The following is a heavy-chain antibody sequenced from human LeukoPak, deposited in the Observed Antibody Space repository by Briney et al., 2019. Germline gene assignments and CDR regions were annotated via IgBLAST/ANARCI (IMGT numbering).Heavy chain of an antibody. CDR1: GGSSSGCY. D-gene: IGHD7-27*01. J-gene: IGHJ6*03. Sequence: SSETLSLTCAVYGGSSSGCYWSWIRQPPGKGLEWIGEINHSGSTNYNPSLESRVTISVDTSKNQFSLKLSSVTAADTAVYYCARLMRPNWGNPYYYYYYYMDVWGKGTTVTVSS. V-gene: IGHV4-34*01. CDR3: ARLMRPNWGNPYYYYYYYMDV. CDR2: INHSGST.